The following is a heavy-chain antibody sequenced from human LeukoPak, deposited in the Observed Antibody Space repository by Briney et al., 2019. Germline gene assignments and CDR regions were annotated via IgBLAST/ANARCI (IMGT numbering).Heavy chain of an antibody. D-gene: IGHD5-12*01. J-gene: IGHJ5*02. CDR1: GSIFSQYS. CDR2: IRSSSET. V-gene: IGHV3-48*01. Sequence: PGGSLRPSCAASGSIFSQYSMNWVRQAPGKGLEWVSHIRSSSETFYADSVKGRFTISRDNARNSLYLQMNNLRGEDTAIYYCARDAGNSGYGCDLWGQGTLVTVSS. CDR3: ARDAGNSGYGCDL.